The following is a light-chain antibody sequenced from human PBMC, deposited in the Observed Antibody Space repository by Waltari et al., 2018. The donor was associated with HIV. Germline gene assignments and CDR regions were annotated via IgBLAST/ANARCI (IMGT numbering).Light chain of an antibody. CDR3: QQSYSTLMYT. J-gene: IGKJ2*01. Sequence: SVGDRVTITCRASQSISSYLNWYQQKPGKAPKLLIYAASSLQSGVPSRFSGSGSGTDFTLTISSLQPEDFATYYCQQSYSTLMYTFGQGTKLEIK. V-gene: IGKV1-39*01. CDR1: QSISSY. CDR2: AAS.